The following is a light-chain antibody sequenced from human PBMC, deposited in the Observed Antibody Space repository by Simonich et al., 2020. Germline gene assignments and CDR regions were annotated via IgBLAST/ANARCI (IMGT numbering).Light chain of an antibody. CDR2: WAS. Sequence: DIVMTQSPDSLAVSLGERATINCKSSQSVLYSSNNKNYLAWYQPKPGKPPKLLIYWASTRESGVPDRFSGSGSGTDFTLTISSLQAEDVAVYYCQQYYSTPTFGQGTKVEIK. CDR1: QSVLYSSNNKNY. CDR3: QQYYSTPT. V-gene: IGKV4-1*01. J-gene: IGKJ1*01.